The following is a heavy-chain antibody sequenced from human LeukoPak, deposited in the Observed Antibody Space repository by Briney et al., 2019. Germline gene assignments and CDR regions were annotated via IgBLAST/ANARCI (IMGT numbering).Heavy chain of an antibody. CDR2: GKTKADGGTT. CDR1: GFTFSSAW. Sequence: GGSLRLSCAASGFTFSSAWMSWVRQAPGKGLEWVGRGKTKADGGTTEYAAPVKDRFTISRDDSKNTLDQQMNSLKTEDSDMYYCVTDVPYTAPHIDFWGQGTLVTVSS. CDR3: VTDVPYTAPHIDF. D-gene: IGHD5-18*01. V-gene: IGHV3-15*01. J-gene: IGHJ4*02.